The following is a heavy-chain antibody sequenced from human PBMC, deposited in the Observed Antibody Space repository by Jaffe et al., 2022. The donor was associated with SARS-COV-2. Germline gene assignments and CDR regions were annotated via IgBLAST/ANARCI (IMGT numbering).Heavy chain of an antibody. Sequence: QVQLQESGPGLVKPSETLSLTCTVSGGSISTYFWSWIRQPPGKRLEWIGSVSYSGTTSNNPSLKSRVTISVDTSKNQFSLKLSSVTAADTAVYYCARGYDILTGYPNGGFDYWGQGILVTVSS. D-gene: IGHD3-9*01. J-gene: IGHJ4*02. CDR2: VSYSGTT. CDR1: GGSISTYF. V-gene: IGHV4-59*01. CDR3: ARGYDILTGYPNGGFDY.